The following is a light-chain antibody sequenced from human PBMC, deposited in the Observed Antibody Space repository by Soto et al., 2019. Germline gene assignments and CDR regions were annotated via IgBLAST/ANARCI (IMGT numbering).Light chain of an antibody. CDR1: SSDVGGYEY. V-gene: IGLV2-11*01. CDR2: HVA. Sequence: QSVLTHPRSVSWSPGQSVTISCSGTSSDVGGYEYVSWYQQHPGKAPTLIIYHVAQRPSGVPDRFSASKSGTTASLTISGLQAEDEAEYFCCSYAAGQTLVFGGGTKVTVL. CDR3: CSYAAGQTLV. J-gene: IGLJ2*01.